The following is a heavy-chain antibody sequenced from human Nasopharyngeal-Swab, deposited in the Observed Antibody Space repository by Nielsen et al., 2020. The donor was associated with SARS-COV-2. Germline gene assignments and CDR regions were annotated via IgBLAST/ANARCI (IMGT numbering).Heavy chain of an antibody. D-gene: IGHD3-3*01. J-gene: IGHJ3*02. CDR2: IYYSGST. Sequence: SETLSLTYTVSGGSISSYYWSWIRQPPGKGLEWIGYIYYSGSTNYNPSLKSRVTISVDTSKNQFSLKLSSVTAADTAVYYCARGGGLGYYDFWSGYSQTSDAFDIWGQGTMVTVSS. V-gene: IGHV4-59*01. CDR3: ARGGGLGYYDFWSGYSQTSDAFDI. CDR1: GGSISSYY.